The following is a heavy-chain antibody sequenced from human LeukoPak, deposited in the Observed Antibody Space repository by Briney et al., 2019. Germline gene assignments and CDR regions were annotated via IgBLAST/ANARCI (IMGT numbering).Heavy chain of an antibody. Sequence: ASVKVSCKASGYTFTNYTLNWVRQAPGQGLEWMGRINPNSGGTNYAQKFQGRVTMTRDTSISTAYMELSRLRSDDTAVYYCARERGRGIIDDYWGQGTLVTVSS. V-gene: IGHV1-2*06. CDR2: INPNSGGT. D-gene: IGHD1-14*01. CDR3: ARERGRGIIDDY. CDR1: GYTFTNYT. J-gene: IGHJ4*02.